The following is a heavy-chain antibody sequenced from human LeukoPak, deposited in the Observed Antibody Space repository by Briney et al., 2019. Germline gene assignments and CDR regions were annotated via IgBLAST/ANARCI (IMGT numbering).Heavy chain of an antibody. CDR1: GGSISSYY. CDR2: IYYSGST. Sequence: PSETLSLTCTVSGGSISSYYWSWIRQPPGKGLEWIGYIYYSGSTNYNPSLKSRVTISVDTSKNQFSLKLSSVTAADTAVYYCARRSQWLVLDYWGQGTLVTVSS. D-gene: IGHD6-19*01. CDR3: ARRSQWLVLDY. V-gene: IGHV4-59*08. J-gene: IGHJ4*02.